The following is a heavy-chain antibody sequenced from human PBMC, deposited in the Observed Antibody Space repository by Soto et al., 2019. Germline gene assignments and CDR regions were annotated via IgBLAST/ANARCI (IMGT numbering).Heavy chain of an antibody. CDR1: GGSISSSSYY. V-gene: IGHV4-39*01. CDR3: AGGYINVVVPAASTTFDY. Sequence: ASETLSLTCTVSGGSISSSSYYWGWIRQPPGKGLEWIGSIYYSGSTYYNPSLKSRVTISVDTSKNQFSLKLSSVTAADTAVYYCAGGYINVVVPAASTTFDYWGQGTLVTVSS. CDR2: IYYSGST. J-gene: IGHJ4*02. D-gene: IGHD2-2*01.